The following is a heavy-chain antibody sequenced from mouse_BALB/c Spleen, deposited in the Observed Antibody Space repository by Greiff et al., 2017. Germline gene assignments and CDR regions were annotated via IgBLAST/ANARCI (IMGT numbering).Heavy chain of an antibody. Sequence: VQLQQSGAELAKPGASVKMSCKASGYTFTSYWMHWVKQRPGQGLEWIGYINPSTGYTEYNQKFKDKATLTADKSSSTAYMQLSSLTSEDSAVYYCAIWLRRHYYAMDYWGQGTSVTVSS. CDR2: INPSTGYT. D-gene: IGHD2-2*01. CDR1: GYTFTSYW. V-gene: IGHV1-7*01. J-gene: IGHJ4*01. CDR3: AIWLRRHYYAMDY.